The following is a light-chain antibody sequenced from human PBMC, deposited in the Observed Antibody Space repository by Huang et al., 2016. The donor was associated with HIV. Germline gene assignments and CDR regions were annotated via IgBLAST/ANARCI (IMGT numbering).Light chain of an antibody. CDR1: QSVSSY. V-gene: IGKV3-11*01. J-gene: IGKJ5*01. CDR3: QQRSNWPPIT. Sequence: EIVLTQSPATLSLSPGERATLSCRASQSVSSYLAWYQQKPGQAPRLLIDDASNRATGIPDRFSSSGSGTDFSLTISSLEPEDFAVYYCQQRSNWPPITFGQGTRLEIK. CDR2: DAS.